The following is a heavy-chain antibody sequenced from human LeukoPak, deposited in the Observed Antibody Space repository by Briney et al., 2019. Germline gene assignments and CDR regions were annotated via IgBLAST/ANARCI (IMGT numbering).Heavy chain of an antibody. V-gene: IGHV1-46*01. J-gene: IGHJ5*02. D-gene: IGHD2-15*01. CDR2: INPSGGST. CDR3: ARGPLGDYYCSGGSCYILENWFDP. Sequence: ASVNVSCKASGYTFTSYYMHWVRQAPGPGLEWMGIINPSGGSTSYAQKFQGRVTMTRDTSTSTVYMELSSLRSEDTAVYYCARGPLGDYYCSGGSCYILENWFDPWGQGTLVTVSS. CDR1: GYTFTSYY.